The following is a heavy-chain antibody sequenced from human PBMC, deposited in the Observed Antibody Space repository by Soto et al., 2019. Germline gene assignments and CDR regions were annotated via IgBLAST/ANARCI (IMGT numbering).Heavy chain of an antibody. CDR3: ARGVLRYYRYGMDV. J-gene: IGHJ6*02. CDR1: GDSVSSYY. V-gene: IGHV4-59*02. CDR2: IYISGNT. Sequence: QVQLQESGPGLVKPSETLSLSCTVSGDSVSSYYWSWIRQLPGRGLECIGYIYISGNTNYNPSLKSRVTISRDTSKNQFSLNLKSVTAADTAVYYCARGVLRYYRYGMDVWGQGTTVTVSS.